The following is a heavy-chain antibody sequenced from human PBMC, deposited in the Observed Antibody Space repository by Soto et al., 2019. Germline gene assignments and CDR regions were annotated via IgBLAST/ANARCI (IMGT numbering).Heavy chain of an antibody. D-gene: IGHD6-19*01. V-gene: IGHV6-1*01. CDR3: ARDRRRGSIIAVVDYYYYGMDV. CDR1: GDSVSSNSAA. CDR2: TYYRSKWYN. J-gene: IGHJ6*02. Sequence: SQTLPLTCAISGDSVSSNSAAWNWIRQSPSRGLEWLGRTYYRSKWYNDYAVSVKSRITINPDTSKNQFSLQLNSVTPEDTAVYYCARDRRRGSIIAVVDYYYYGMDVWGQGTTVTVSS.